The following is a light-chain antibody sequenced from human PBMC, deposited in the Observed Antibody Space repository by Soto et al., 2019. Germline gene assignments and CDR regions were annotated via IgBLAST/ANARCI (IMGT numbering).Light chain of an antibody. J-gene: IGKJ2*01. CDR1: QSVTSNF. V-gene: IGKV3-20*01. CDR3: QLYDSYTFT. Sequence: EVVLTQSPGTLSLSPGERVTLACRTSQSVTSNFLSWFQQKPGQPPRLLLYGASRRAAGTPDRFSGSESGTDFTLIISRLEPEDSAVYHCQLYDSYTFTFGQGTKLEI. CDR2: GAS.